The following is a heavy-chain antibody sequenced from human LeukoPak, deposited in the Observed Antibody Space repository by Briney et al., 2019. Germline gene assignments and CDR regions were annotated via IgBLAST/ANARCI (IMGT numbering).Heavy chain of an antibody. CDR3: ARDRHYGSGSYYFDY. CDR2: INPNSGGT. CDR1: GYTFTGYY. J-gene: IGHJ4*02. D-gene: IGHD3-10*01. Sequence: ASVKVSCRTSGYTFTGYYMHWVRQAPGQGLEWMGRINPNSGGTNYAQKFQGWVTMTRDTSISTAYMELNRLRSDDMAVYYCARDRHYGSGSYYFDYWGQGTLVTVSS. V-gene: IGHV1-2*04.